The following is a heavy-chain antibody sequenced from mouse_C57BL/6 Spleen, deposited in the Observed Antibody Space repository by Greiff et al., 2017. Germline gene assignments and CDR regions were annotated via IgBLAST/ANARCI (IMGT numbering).Heavy chain of an antibody. CDR2: IYPGDGDT. CDR1: GYAFSSYW. J-gene: IGHJ3*01. Sequence: LVESGAELVKPGASVKISCKASGYAFSSYWMNWVKQRPGKGLEWIGQIYPGDGDTNYNGKFKGKATLTADKSSSTAYMQLSSLTSEDSAVYFCARSRGYDGGFAYWGQGTLVTVSA. V-gene: IGHV1-80*01. D-gene: IGHD2-2*01. CDR3: ARSRGYDGGFAY.